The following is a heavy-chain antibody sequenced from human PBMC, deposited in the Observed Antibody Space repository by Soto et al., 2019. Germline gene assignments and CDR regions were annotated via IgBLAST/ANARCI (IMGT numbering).Heavy chain of an antibody. CDR2: IYYSGST. J-gene: IGHJ4*02. CDR3: ARSDGRY. V-gene: IGHV4-59*01. Sequence: SETLSLTCTVSGGSISSYYWSWIRQPPGKGLEWIGYIYYSGSTDYDPSLKSRVTISVDTSKNQFSLKLSSVTAADTAVYYCARSDGRYWGQGTLVTVSS. CDR1: GGSISSYY.